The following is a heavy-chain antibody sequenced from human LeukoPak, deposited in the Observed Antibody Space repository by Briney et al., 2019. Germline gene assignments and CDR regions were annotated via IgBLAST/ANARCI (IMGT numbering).Heavy chain of an antibody. CDR1: GYTFTSYG. D-gene: IGHD3-22*01. CDR2: ISAYNGNT. Sequence: ASVKVSCKASGYTFTSYGISWVRQAPGQGLEWMGWISAYNGNTNYAQKLQGRVTMTTDTSTSTAYMGLRSLRSDDTAVYYCARDIAYYYDSSGYHGWFDPWGQGTLVTVSS. CDR3: ARDIAYYYDSSGYHGWFDP. V-gene: IGHV1-18*01. J-gene: IGHJ5*02.